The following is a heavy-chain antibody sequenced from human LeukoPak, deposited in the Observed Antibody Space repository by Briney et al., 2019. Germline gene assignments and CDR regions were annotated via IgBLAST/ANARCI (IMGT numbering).Heavy chain of an antibody. V-gene: IGHV4-59*08. D-gene: IGHD3-10*01. Sequence: TSETLSLTCTVSGASISSYYWSWLRQSPGKGLEWIGHIYFSGRTTYNPSLGSRLTISADTPTSQLSLKLSSVTAADTAVYYCARHKPTGSYPLELWGQGTLVTVSS. CDR1: GASISSYY. J-gene: IGHJ4*02. CDR3: ARHKPTGSYPLEL. CDR2: IYFSGRT.